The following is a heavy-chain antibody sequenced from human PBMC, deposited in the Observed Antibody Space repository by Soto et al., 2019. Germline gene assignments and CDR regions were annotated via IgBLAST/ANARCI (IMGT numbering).Heavy chain of an antibody. D-gene: IGHD1-26*01. CDR1: GGSISSYY. CDR2: IYYSGST. J-gene: IGHJ5*02. Sequence: SETLSLTCTVSGGSISSYYWSWIRQPPGKGLEWIGYIYYSGSTNYNPSHKSRVTISVDTSKNQFSLKLSSVTAADTAVYYCAGQYSGSPWSWFDPWGQGTLVTVSS. CDR3: AGQYSGSPWSWFDP. V-gene: IGHV4-59*08.